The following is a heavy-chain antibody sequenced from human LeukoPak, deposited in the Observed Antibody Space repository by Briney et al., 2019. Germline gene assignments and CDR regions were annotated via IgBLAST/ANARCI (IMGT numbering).Heavy chain of an antibody. CDR3: ARDSGEYSSSSTLGY. CDR2: INHSGSP. Sequence: SETLSLTCAVYGGSFSGYYWSWIRQPPGKGLEWIGEINHSGSPNYNPSLKSRVTMSVDTSKNQFSLKLSSVTAPDTAVYYCARDSGEYSSSSTLGYWGQGTLVTVSS. J-gene: IGHJ4*02. D-gene: IGHD6-6*01. CDR1: GGSFSGYY. V-gene: IGHV4-34*01.